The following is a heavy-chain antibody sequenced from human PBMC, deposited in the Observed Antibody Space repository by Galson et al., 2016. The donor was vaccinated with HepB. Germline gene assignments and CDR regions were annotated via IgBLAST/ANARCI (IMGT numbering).Heavy chain of an antibody. CDR1: GYTFNDYW. CDR2: IFPDDFDT. V-gene: IGHV5-51*01. D-gene: IGHD3-22*01. J-gene: IGHJ6*02. CDR3: ARPTNDAYEYDSSGFSY. Sequence: QSGAEVKKPGESLKISCRGSGYTFNDYWIAWVRQVPGKGLEYMGMIFPDDFDTRYSPSFQGHVTISVDRSTKTAYLQWTSLRASDTATYFCARPTNDAYEYDSSGFSYWGQGTTVTVSS.